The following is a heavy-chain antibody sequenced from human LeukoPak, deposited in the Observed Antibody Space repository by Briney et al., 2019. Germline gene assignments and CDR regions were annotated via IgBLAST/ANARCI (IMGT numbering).Heavy chain of an antibody. Sequence: GSLRLSCAASGFTVNTNYMNWVRQAPGKGLEWVSSISSSSSYIYYADSVKGRFTIPRDNAKNSLYLQMNSLRAEDTAVYYCARGSITIFGVVINYYYYGMDVWGQGTTVTVSS. CDR1: GFTVNTNY. J-gene: IGHJ6*02. CDR3: ARGSITIFGVVINYYYYGMDV. D-gene: IGHD3-3*01. V-gene: IGHV3-21*01. CDR2: ISSSSSYI.